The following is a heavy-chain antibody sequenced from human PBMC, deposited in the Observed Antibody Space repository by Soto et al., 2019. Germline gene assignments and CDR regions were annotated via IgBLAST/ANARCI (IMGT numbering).Heavy chain of an antibody. CDR1: GFTVSSNY. D-gene: IGHD4-17*01. CDR3: ARDKGYDYGGNGFDY. Sequence: GGSLRLSCAASGFTVSSNYMSWVRQAPGKGLEWVSVIYSGGSTYYADSVKGRFTISRDNSKNTLYLQMNSLRAEDTAVYYCARDKGYDYGGNGFDYWGQGTLVTVSS. CDR2: IYSGGST. J-gene: IGHJ4*02. V-gene: IGHV3-66*01.